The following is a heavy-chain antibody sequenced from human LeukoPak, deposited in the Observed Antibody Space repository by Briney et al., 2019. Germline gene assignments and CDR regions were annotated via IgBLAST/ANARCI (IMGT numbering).Heavy chain of an antibody. D-gene: IGHD5-18*01. CDR3: ARDDRMVTGFDY. V-gene: IGHV1-69*04. CDR1: GGTFSSYA. Sequence: GASVKVSCKASGGTFSSYAISWVRQAPGQGLEWMGRIIPILGIANYVQRFQGRVTITADKSTSTAYMELSSLRSEDTAVYYCARDDRMVTGFDYWGQGTLVTVSS. CDR2: IIPILGIA. J-gene: IGHJ4*02.